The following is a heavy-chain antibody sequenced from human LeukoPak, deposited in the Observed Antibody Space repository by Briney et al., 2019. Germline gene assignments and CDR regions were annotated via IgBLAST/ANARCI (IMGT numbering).Heavy chain of an antibody. CDR2: IYHSGTT. CDR1: GYSISSGYY. D-gene: IGHD3-22*01. CDR3: ARSGDYYDSSGYYYYYYMDV. J-gene: IGHJ6*03. V-gene: IGHV4-38-2*01. Sequence: PSETLSLTCAVSGYSISSGYYWGWIRQPPGKGLEWIGSIYHSGTTYYTPSLNRRVTISVDTSKNQFSLQLSSVTAADTAVYYCARSGDYYDSSGYYYYYYMDVWGKGTTVTVSS.